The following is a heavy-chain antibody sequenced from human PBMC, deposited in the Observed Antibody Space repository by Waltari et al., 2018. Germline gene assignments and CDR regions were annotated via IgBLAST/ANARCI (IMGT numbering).Heavy chain of an antibody. CDR2: IYYSGTT. CDR3: ARSLHVFKAAAGMFDY. Sequence: QLQLQESGPGLVKPSGTLSLTCTVSDDSNSSGHYYWGWIRQPPGKGLEWIGSIYYSGTTSYNPSLRSRVTMSVDTSKKQFSLKLSSVTAADTAVYYCARSLHVFKAAAGMFDYWGQGTLVTVSS. CDR1: DDSNSSGHYY. D-gene: IGHD6-13*01. V-gene: IGHV4-39*01. J-gene: IGHJ4*02.